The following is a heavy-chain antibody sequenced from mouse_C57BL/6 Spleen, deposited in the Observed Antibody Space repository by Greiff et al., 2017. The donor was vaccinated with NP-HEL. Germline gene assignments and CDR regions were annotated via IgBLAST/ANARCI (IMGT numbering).Heavy chain of an antibody. CDR3: ARGGITTVVPFAY. D-gene: IGHD1-1*01. V-gene: IGHV1-64*01. J-gene: IGHJ3*01. CDR1: GYTFTSYW. CDR2: IHPNSGST. Sequence: QVHVKQPGAELVKPGASVKLSCKASGYTFTSYWMHWVKQRPGQGLEWIGMIHPNSGSTNYNEKFKSKATLTVDKSSSTAYMQLSSLTSEDSAVYYCARGGITTVVPFAYWGQGTLVTVSA.